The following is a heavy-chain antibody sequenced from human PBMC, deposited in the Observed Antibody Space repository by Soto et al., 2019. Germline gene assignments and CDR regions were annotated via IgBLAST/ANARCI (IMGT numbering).Heavy chain of an antibody. CDR3: STEECSGGGCPEGHYYYGMDV. V-gene: IGHV3-15*07. J-gene: IGHJ6*02. CDR2: IKRRTDGGTT. CDR1: GFTFNKAW. Sequence: EVQLVESGGGSVKPGGSLRLSCAASGFTFNKAWMTWVRQAPGKGLEWVGRIKRRTDGGTTEYAAPVKGRFTISRDDARTTLYLQMNSLKIKDTGVYYCSTEECSGGGCPEGHYYYGMDVWAKGPWSPSP. D-gene: IGHD2-15*01.